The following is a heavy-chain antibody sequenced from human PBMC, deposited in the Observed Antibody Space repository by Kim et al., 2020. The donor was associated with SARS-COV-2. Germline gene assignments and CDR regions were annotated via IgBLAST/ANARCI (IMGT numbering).Heavy chain of an antibody. CDR2: ISSDGRYT. V-gene: IGHV3-74*01. D-gene: IGHD3-10*02. Sequence: GGSLRLSCAASGFSVSNYWINWVRHAPGKGLVWVSRISSDGRYTHYADSVKGRFTLYRDNAENTLFLQMNSLRAEDTAVYYCARGMFSSGFDVWGQGTTVTVSS. J-gene: IGHJ6*02. CDR1: GFSVSNYW. CDR3: ARGMFSSGFDV.